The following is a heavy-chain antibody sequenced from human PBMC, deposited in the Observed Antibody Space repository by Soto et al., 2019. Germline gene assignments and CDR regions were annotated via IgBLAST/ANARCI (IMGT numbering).Heavy chain of an antibody. V-gene: IGHV3-33*01. CDR3: ASDLVGASDSYGLDV. Sequence: GGSLRLSCAASGFTFINYGMHWVRQAPGKGLEWVAIIWHDGNNKYYADSVRGRFIISRDNSKNRLYLQMNSLRAEDTAVYYCASDLVGASDSYGLDVWGKGTPVTVSS. CDR1: GFTFINYG. D-gene: IGHD1-26*01. J-gene: IGHJ6*04. CDR2: IWHDGNNK.